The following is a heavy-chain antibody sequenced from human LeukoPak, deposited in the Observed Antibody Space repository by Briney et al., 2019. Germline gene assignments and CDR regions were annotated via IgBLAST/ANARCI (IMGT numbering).Heavy chain of an antibody. CDR2: VSDSGDTT. CDR3: ARKDGDF. Sequence: GGSLRLSCAASGFIFSNYAMTWVRQSPGKGLEWVSSVSDSGDTTYYADSVKGRFTISRDNSNKKLFLQMNSLRAEDTAVYYCARKDGDFWGQGTLVTVSS. CDR1: GFIFSNYA. V-gene: IGHV3-23*01. J-gene: IGHJ4*02.